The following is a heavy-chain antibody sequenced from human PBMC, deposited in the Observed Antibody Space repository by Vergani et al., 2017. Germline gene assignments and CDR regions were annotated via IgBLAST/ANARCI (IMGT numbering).Heavy chain of an antibody. CDR2: IYSGGSST. CDR3: ARCYGDPSHYYYGMDV. J-gene: IGHJ6*02. D-gene: IGHD4-17*01. V-gene: IGHV3-23*03. Sequence: EVQLLESGGGLVQPGGSLRLSCAASGFTFSSYAMSWVRQAPGKGLEWVSVIYSGGSSTYYADSVKGRFTISRDNAKNSLYLQMNSLRAEDTAVYYCARCYGDPSHYYYGMDVWGQGTTVTVSS. CDR1: GFTFSSYA.